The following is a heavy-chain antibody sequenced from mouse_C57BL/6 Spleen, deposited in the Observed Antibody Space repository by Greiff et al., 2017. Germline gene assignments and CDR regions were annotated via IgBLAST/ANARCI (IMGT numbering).Heavy chain of an antibody. CDR3: ARNYYGSSPDWFAY. D-gene: IGHD1-1*01. Sequence: EVKLVESGGGLVKPGGSLKLSCAASGFTFSSYAMSWVRQTPEKRLEWVATISDGGSYTYYPDNVKGRFTISRDNAKNNLYLQMSHLKSEDTAMYYCARNYYGSSPDWFAYWGQGTLVTVSA. CDR1: GFTFSSYA. J-gene: IGHJ3*01. V-gene: IGHV5-4*03. CDR2: ISDGGSYT.